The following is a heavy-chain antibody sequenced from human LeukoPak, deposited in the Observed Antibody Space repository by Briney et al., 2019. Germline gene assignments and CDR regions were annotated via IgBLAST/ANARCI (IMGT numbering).Heavy chain of an antibody. V-gene: IGHV4-39*01. Sequence: SETLSLTCTVSGGSISSSSYYWGWIRQPPEKGLEWIGSIYYSGSAYYIPSLKSRVTISVDTSKNQFSLKLSSVTAADTAVYYCARHQIWFGELVWFDPWGQGTLVTVSS. CDR1: GGSISSSSYY. CDR2: IYYSGSA. D-gene: IGHD3-10*01. J-gene: IGHJ5*02. CDR3: ARHQIWFGELVWFDP.